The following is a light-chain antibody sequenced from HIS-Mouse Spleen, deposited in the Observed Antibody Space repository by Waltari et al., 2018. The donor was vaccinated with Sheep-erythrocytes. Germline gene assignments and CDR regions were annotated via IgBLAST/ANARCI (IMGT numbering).Light chain of an antibody. Sequence: GQSITISCTGTSSDVVGYNYVSWYQQHPGKAPKLIIYDVSNRPSGVSNRFSGSKSGNTASLTISGLQAEDEADYYCSSYTSSSTLVFGTGTKVTVL. CDR2: DVS. CDR3: SSYTSSSTLV. CDR1: SSDVVGYNY. V-gene: IGLV2-14*03. J-gene: IGLJ1*01.